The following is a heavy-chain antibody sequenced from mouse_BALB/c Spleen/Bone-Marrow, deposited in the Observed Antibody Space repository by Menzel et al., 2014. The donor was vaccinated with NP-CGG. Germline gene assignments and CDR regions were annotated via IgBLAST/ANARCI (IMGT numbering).Heavy chain of an antibody. D-gene: IGHD2-4*01. V-gene: IGHV4-1*02. CDR1: GLDFSRYW. J-gene: IGHJ2*01. CDR3: ARLTYYDLPDY. Sequence: EVMLVESGGGLVQPGGSLKLSCTASGLDFSRYWMSWVRQAPGKGLQWIGEINPESSTINYTPSLKDKFIISRDNAKNALYLQMNKVGSEDAALDYCARLTYYDLPDYWGQGTPLTVSS. CDR2: INPESSTI.